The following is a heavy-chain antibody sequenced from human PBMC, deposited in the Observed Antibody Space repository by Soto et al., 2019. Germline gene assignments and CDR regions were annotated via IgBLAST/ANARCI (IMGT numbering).Heavy chain of an antibody. CDR1: GFTFSSYG. CDR2: ISYDGSNK. D-gene: IGHD6-19*01. V-gene: IGHV3-30*18. J-gene: IGHJ5*02. Sequence: GGSLRLSCAASGFTFSSYGMHWVRQAPGKGLEWVAVISYDGSNKYYADSVKGRFTISRDNSKNTLYLQMNSLRAEDTAVYYCAKDFQRGRAVDNWFDPWGQGTLVTVSS. CDR3: AKDFQRGRAVDNWFDP.